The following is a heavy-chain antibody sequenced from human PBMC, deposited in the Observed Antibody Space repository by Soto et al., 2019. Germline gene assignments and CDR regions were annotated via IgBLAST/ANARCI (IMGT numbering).Heavy chain of an antibody. CDR1: GGSIDYYY. CDR3: ARDSTSWFPYYGIDV. CDR2: ISDSGST. Sequence: QEQLQESGPGLVKPSETLSLTCTVSGGSIDYYYWSWIRQPPGKGLEWIGYISDSGSTKYNTSLRSRVTISVDTSKNQFSLKLNSVTAADTAVYYCARDSTSWFPYYGIDVWGQGTTVIVSS. V-gene: IGHV4-59*01. J-gene: IGHJ6*02. D-gene: IGHD6-13*01.